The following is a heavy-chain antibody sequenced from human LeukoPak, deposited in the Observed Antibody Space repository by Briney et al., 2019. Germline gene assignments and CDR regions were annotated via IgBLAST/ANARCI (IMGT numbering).Heavy chain of an antibody. Sequence: GGSLRLSCAASGFTFDDYAMHWVRQASGKGLEWVSGISWNSGSIGYADSVKGRFTISRDNAKNSLYLQMNSLRAEDTALYYCAKSGAGIAVAGTADYWGQGTLVTVSS. V-gene: IGHV3-9*01. CDR3: AKSGAGIAVAGTADY. D-gene: IGHD6-19*01. CDR1: GFTFDDYA. J-gene: IGHJ4*02. CDR2: ISWNSGSI.